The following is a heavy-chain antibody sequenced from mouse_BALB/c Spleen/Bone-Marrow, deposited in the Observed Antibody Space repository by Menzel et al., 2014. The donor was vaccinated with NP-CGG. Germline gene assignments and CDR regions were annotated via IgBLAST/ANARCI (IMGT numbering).Heavy chain of an antibody. V-gene: IGHV5-4*02. CDR2: ISDGGSYT. D-gene: IGHD2-4*01. CDR3: ARGRIYYDYDVGDY. Sequence: EVQGVESGGGLVKPGGSLKLSCAASGFTFSDYYMYWVRQTPEKRLEWVATISDGGSYTYYPDSVKGRFTISRDNAKNNLYLRMSSLKSEDTAMYYCARGRIYYDYDVGDYWGQGTTLTVSS. CDR1: GFTFSDYY. J-gene: IGHJ2*01.